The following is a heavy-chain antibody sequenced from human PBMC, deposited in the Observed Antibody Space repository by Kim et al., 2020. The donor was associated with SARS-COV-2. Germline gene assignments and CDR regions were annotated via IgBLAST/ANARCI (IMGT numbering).Heavy chain of an antibody. CDR3: RRHLMEVRSYDAFDI. Sequence: SETLSLTCTVSGGSIISYSYYWGWIRQPPGQELEWIGSIHYSGATYDNPSLKSRVTISVDTYKNHFSVKLGSVTAADTAVYYCRRHLMEVRSYDAFDIWGQGTMVTVSS. J-gene: IGHJ3*02. CDR1: GGSIISYSYY. CDR2: IHYSGAT. D-gene: IGHD2-8*01. V-gene: IGHV4-39*01.